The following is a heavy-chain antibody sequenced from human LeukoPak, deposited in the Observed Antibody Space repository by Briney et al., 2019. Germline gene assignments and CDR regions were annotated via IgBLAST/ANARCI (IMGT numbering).Heavy chain of an antibody. CDR1: GASITTYY. Sequence: SETLSLTCTVSGASITTYYWSCIRQSPGKGLEWIGYLYYRGSPNYNPSLKSRVTISVDTSKNHFSLTLSSVTAADTAVYYCAKLQPNSGEWAFDIWGQGTMVTVSS. D-gene: IGHD1-1*01. CDR3: AKLQPNSGEWAFDI. CDR2: LYYRGSP. V-gene: IGHV4-59*01. J-gene: IGHJ3*02.